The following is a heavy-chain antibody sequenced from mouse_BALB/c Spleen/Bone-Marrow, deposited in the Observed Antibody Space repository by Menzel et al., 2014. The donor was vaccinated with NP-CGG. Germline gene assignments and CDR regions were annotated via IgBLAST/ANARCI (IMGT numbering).Heavy chain of an antibody. CDR3: ARYDGPAWFAY. D-gene: IGHD2-3*01. CDR2: INPSNGRT. V-gene: IGHV1S81*02. Sequence: VQLQQSGAELVKPGASVRLPCKASGYSFTTYWIHWVKQRPGQGLEWIGEINPSNGRTNYNEKFKSKATLTVDKSSSTAYMQLSSLTSEDSAVYYCARYDGPAWFAYRSQGTLVTVSA. CDR1: GYSFTTYW. J-gene: IGHJ3*01.